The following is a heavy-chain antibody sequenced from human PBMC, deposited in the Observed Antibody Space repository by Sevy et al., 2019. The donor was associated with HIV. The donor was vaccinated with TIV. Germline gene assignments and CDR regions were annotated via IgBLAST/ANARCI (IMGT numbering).Heavy chain of an antibody. D-gene: IGHD2-2*01. V-gene: IGHV1-8*01. J-gene: IGHJ6*02. CDR1: GYTFTSYD. CDR3: ARFLSTSYYYYSAMDV. CDR2: MNPNRGNT. Sequence: ASVKVSCKASGYTFTSYDINWVRQATGQGLEWMGWMNPNRGNTGYAQKFQGRVTMTRNTSISTAYMELSSLRSEDTAVYYCARFLSTSYYYYSAMDVWGQGTTVTVSS.